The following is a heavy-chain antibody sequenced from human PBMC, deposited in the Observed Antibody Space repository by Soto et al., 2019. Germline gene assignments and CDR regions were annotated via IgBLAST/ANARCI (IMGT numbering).Heavy chain of an antibody. J-gene: IGHJ5*02. CDR3: ARSAGWYAIHA. Sequence: QVQLQESGPGLVKPSGTLSLTCAVYGDSVSSPYYCCWVRQSPGKGLEWIGEVFHTGTTSYTPSLRSRVTISIDKSINQFSRDLSSVPAADTAVYYSARSAGWYAIHAWGPGTLVIVSS. V-gene: IGHV4-4*02. CDR2: VFHTGTT. D-gene: IGHD6-19*01. CDR1: GDSVSSPYY.